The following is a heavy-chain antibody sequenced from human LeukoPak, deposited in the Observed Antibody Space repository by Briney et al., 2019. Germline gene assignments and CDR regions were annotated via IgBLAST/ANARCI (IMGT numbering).Heavy chain of an antibody. Sequence: GRSLGLSCAASGFIFSNYAMYWVRQAPGKGLEWVAVISFDGSSNYYADSVKGRFTISRDNAKNSLYLQMNSLRAEDTAVYYCARSDRDYWGQGTLVTVSS. V-gene: IGHV3-30-3*01. CDR2: ISFDGSSN. J-gene: IGHJ4*02. CDR3: ARSDRDY. CDR1: GFIFSNYA. D-gene: IGHD3-22*01.